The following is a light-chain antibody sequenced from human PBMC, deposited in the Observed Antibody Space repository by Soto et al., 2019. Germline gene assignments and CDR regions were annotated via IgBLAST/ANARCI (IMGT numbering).Light chain of an antibody. V-gene: IGKV1-5*01. Sequence: DIQMTQSPSTLSASVGDRVTITCRASQSISSWLAWYQQKPGKAPKLLIYDASSLESGVPSRFRGGGSGTEFTLTISSLQPDDFATYYCQQYNSYWTFGQGTKVEIK. CDR3: QQYNSYWT. CDR1: QSISSW. CDR2: DAS. J-gene: IGKJ1*01.